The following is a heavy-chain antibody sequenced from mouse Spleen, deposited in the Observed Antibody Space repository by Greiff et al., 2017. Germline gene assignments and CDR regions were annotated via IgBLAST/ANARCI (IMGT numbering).Heavy chain of an antibody. CDR2: IYPSDSET. CDR3: ARGNYGDSFDY. J-gene: IGHJ2*01. CDR1: GYTFTSYW. D-gene: IGHD1-1*02. V-gene: IGHV1-61*01. Sequence: QVQLQQPGAELVRPGSSVKLSCKASGYTFTSYWMDWVKQRPGQGLEWIGNIYPSDSETHYNQKFKDKATLTVDKSSSTAYMQLSSLTSEDSAVYYCARGNYGDSFDYWGQGTTLTVSS.